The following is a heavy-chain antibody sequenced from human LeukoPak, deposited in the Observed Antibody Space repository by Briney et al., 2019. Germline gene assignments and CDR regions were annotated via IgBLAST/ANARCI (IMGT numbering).Heavy chain of an antibody. Sequence: SQTLSLTCAISGDIVSSNSVTWNWIRQSPSRGLEWLGRTCYRSTWYNDYAVSVRGRITVNPDTFKNQFSLHLNSVTPEDTAVYYCARRLTQYDCFDPWGQGILVTVSS. CDR2: TCYRSTWYN. D-gene: IGHD2-2*01. CDR1: GDIVSSNSVT. V-gene: IGHV6-1*01. CDR3: ARRLTQYDCFDP. J-gene: IGHJ5*02.